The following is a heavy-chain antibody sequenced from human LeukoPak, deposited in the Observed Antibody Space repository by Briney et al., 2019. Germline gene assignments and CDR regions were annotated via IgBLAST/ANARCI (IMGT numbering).Heavy chain of an antibody. CDR2: ISGSGGST. D-gene: IGHD3-3*01. J-gene: IGHJ3*02. CDR3: ARDQFNDFWSGYYRAADAFDI. CDR1: GFTFSSYA. Sequence: SGGSLRLSCAASGFTFSSYAMSWVRQAPGKGLEWVSAISGSGGSTYYADSVKGRFTISRDNAKNSLYLQMNSLRAEDTAVYYCARDQFNDFWSGYYRAADAFDIWGQGTMVTVSS. V-gene: IGHV3-23*01.